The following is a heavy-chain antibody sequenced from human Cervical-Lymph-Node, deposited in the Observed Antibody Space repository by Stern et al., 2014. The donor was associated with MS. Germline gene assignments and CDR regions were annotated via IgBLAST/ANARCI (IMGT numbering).Heavy chain of an antibody. CDR2: IYHSGST. D-gene: IGHD6-6*01. Sequence: QVQLQESGPGLVPPPGPLPPTSPVPGGPISRSTWGSWVPQPPGKGLEWIGEIYHSGSTNYNPSLKSRVTISVDKSKNQFSLKLSSVTAADTAVYYCAREGYSSSYDAFDIWGQGTMVTVSS. CDR1: GGPISRSTW. V-gene: IGHV4-4*03. CDR3: AREGYSSSYDAFDI. J-gene: IGHJ3*02.